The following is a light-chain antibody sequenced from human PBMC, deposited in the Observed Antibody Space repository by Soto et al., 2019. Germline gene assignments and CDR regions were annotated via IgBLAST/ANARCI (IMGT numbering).Light chain of an antibody. Sequence: EIVMTQSPATLSVSPGERATHSCRASQSVSSNLAWYQQKPSQAPRLLIYGAPTGATVFPAGLIGSGSGTEFPLTFSSLQSKDFAVYYCQHYNNWPQTFGQGTKVDIK. CDR1: QSVSSN. V-gene: IGKV3-15*01. J-gene: IGKJ1*01. CDR2: GAP. CDR3: QHYNNWPQT.